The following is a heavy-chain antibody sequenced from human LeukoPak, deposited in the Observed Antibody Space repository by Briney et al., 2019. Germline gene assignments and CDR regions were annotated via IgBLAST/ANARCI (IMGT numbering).Heavy chain of an antibody. D-gene: IGHD3-22*01. V-gene: IGHV3-23*01. CDR3: AKAPVGYYYDSSGERYFDY. CDR2: ISGSGGST. Sequence: GGSLRLSCAASGFTFSSYAMSWVRQAPGKGLEWVSAISGSGGSTYNADSVKGRFTISRDNSKNTLYLQMNSLRAEDTAVYYCAKAPVGYYYDSSGERYFDYWGQGTLITVSS. CDR1: GFTFSSYA. J-gene: IGHJ4*02.